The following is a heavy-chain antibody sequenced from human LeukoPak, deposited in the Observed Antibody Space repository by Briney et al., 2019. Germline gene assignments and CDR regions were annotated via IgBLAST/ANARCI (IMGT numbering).Heavy chain of an antibody. D-gene: IGHD3-10*01. CDR3: ARGGGYYYGPGSPVGY. CDR2: INHSGST. V-gene: IGHV4-34*01. J-gene: IGHJ4*02. CDR1: GGSFSGYY. Sequence: SETLSLTCAVYGGSFSGYYWSWIRQPPGKGLEWIGEINHSGSTNYNPSLKSRVTISVDTSKNQFSLKLSSVTAADTAVYYCARGGGYYYGPGSPVGYWGQGTLVTVSS.